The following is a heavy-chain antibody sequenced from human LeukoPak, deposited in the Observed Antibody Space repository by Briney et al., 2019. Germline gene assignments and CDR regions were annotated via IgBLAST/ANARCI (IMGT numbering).Heavy chain of an antibody. V-gene: IGHV3-23*01. CDR2: ITGSGGT. Sequence: GGSLRLSCAGSGFTFSTNAMSWVRQAPGKGLEWVSTITGSGGTYYADSVKGRFAISRDNSKNTLHLQMNSLRAEDTAVYYCAKGGSAQRNFDYWGQGTLVTVSS. J-gene: IGHJ4*02. CDR1: GFTFSTNA. CDR3: AKGGSAQRNFDY. D-gene: IGHD2-15*01.